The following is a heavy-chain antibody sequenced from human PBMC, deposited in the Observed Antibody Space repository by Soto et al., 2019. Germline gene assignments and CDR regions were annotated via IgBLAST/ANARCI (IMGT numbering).Heavy chain of an antibody. Sequence: GSGPTLVNPTQTLTLTCTFSGFSLSTSGVGVGWIRQPPGKALEWLALIYWNDDKRYSPSLKSRLTITKDTSKNQVVLTMTNMDPVDTATYYCAHRREQQLVPGRNWFDPWGQGTLVTVSS. J-gene: IGHJ5*02. CDR2: IYWNDDK. CDR1: GFSLSTSGVG. CDR3: AHRREQQLVPGRNWFDP. D-gene: IGHD6-13*01. V-gene: IGHV2-5*01.